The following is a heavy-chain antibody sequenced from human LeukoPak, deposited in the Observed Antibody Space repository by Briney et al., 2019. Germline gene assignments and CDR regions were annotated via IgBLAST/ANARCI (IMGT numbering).Heavy chain of an antibody. V-gene: IGHV4-4*07. J-gene: IGHJ5*02. CDR2: IYSSGST. D-gene: IGHD3-10*01. Sequence: SETLSLTCTVSGGSISSYYWSWIRQPAGKGLEWIGRIYSSGSTNYNPSLKSRVTMSVDTSKNQFSLKLRSMPAADTAVYYCARGTYDSGSYYGHWFDPWGQGTLVTVSS. CDR1: GGSISSYY. CDR3: ARGTYDSGSYYGHWFDP.